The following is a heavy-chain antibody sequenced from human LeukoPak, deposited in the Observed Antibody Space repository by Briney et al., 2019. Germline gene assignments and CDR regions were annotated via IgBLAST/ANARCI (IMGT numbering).Heavy chain of an antibody. CDR2: IYYSGST. J-gene: IGHJ3*02. CDR1: GGSISSYY. D-gene: IGHD3-10*01. V-gene: IGHV4-59*01. Sequence: SETLSLTCTVSGGSISSYYWSWIRQPPGKGLEWIGYIYYSGSTNYNPSLKSRVTISVDTSKNQFSLKLSSVTAAETAVYYCAREPFGSNAFDIWGQGTVVAVSS. CDR3: AREPFGSNAFDI.